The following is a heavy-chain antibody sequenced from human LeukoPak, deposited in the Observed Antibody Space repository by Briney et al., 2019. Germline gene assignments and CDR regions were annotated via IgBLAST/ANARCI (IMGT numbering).Heavy chain of an antibody. CDR3: AREGSAFDI. J-gene: IGHJ3*02. CDR1: GGSISGYS. CDR2: VSDGGST. V-gene: IGHV4-59*12. Sequence: SETLSLTCTVSGGSISGYSWTWIRQPPGKGLEWIGYVSDGGSTNYNPSLKSRVTISLDMSKNQFSLKLSSVTAADTAVYYCAREGSAFDIWGQGTMVTVSS.